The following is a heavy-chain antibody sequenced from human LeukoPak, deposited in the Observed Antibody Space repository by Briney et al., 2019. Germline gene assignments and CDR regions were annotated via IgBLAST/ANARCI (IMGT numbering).Heavy chain of an antibody. J-gene: IGHJ1*01. CDR2: IYTSGST. CDR3: ARGSSSGWYSGEHFQH. Sequence: PSQTLSLTCTVSGGSISSGSYYWSWIRQPAGKGLEWIGRIYTSGSTNYNPSLKSRVTISVDTPKNQFSLKLSSVTAADTAVYYCARGSSSGWYSGEHFQHWGQGTLVTVSS. CDR1: GGSISSGSYY. D-gene: IGHD6-19*01. V-gene: IGHV4-61*02.